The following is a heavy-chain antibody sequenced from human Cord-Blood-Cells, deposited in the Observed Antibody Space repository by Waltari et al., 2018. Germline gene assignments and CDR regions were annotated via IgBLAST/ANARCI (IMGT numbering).Heavy chain of an antibody. J-gene: IGHJ4*02. CDR1: GGSFSGYY. Sequence: QVQLQQWGAGLLKPSETLSLTCAVYGGSFSGYYWRWIRQPPGKGLEWIGEINHSGSTNYNPSLKSRVTISVDSSKNQFSRKLSSVTAAVTAVYYCARMVSVRGVIFDYWGQGTLVTVCS. CDR3: ARMVSVRGVIFDY. D-gene: IGHD3-10*01. V-gene: IGHV4-34*01. CDR2: INHSGST.